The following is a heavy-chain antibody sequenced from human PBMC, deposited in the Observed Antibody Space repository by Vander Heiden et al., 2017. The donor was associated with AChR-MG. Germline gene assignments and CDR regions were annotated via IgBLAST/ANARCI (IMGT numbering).Heavy chain of an antibody. CDR3: AKDEVVGVGNRFMDV. D-gene: IGHD3-22*01. Sequence: EVQLLESGGGLVQPGGSLRLSCSASGFPFSGYAMSWVRQAPGKGLEWVSAISGSGGSTYYADSVKGRFTISRDNSKNTLYLQMNSLRAEDTAVYYCAKDEVVGVGNRFMDVWGQGTTVTVSS. CDR2: ISGSGGST. V-gene: IGHV3-23*01. J-gene: IGHJ6*02. CDR1: GFPFSGYA.